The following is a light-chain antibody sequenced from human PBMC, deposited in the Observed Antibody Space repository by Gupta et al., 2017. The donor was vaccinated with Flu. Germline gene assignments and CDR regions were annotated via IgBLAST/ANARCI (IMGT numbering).Light chain of an antibody. V-gene: IGKV1-39*01. J-gene: IGKJ4*01. CDR3: QQSDSTPLT. CDR1: QSISSY. Sequence: PSSLSASVGDRVTITCRASQSISSYVNWYQQNPGKAPKLLIYAASSLQSGVPSRSSRRGSETDFTLTVSRLQPEDFATYYCQQSDSTPLTFGGGTKVEIK. CDR2: AAS.